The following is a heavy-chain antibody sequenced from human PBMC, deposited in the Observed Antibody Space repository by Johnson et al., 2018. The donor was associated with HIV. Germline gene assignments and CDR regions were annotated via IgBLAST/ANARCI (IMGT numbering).Heavy chain of an antibody. Sequence: QVQLVESGGGLVQPGGSLRLSCAASGFTLSNHWMSWVRQAPGKGLEWVAFIRYDGSNKYYADSVKGRFTISRYNSKNTLYLQMNSLRAEDTAVYYCARIDYSNYEEAFDIWCQGTMVMVSS. CDR1: GFTLSNHW. CDR2: IRYDGSNK. J-gene: IGHJ3*02. V-gene: IGHV3-30*02. D-gene: IGHD4-11*01. CDR3: ARIDYSNYEEAFDI.